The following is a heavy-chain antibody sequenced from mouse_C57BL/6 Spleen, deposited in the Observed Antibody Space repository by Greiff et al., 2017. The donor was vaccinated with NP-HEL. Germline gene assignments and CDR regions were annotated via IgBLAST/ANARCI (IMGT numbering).Heavy chain of an antibody. D-gene: IGHD2-5*01. Sequence: QVQLQQSGAELVKPGASVKLSCKASGYTFTSYWMQWVKQRPGQGLEWIREIDPSDSYTNYNQKFKGKATLTVDTSSSTAYMQLSSLTSEDSAVYYCARVESNYRGAMDYWGQGTSVTVSS. J-gene: IGHJ4*01. CDR1: GYTFTSYW. CDR3: ARVESNYRGAMDY. CDR2: IDPSDSYT. V-gene: IGHV1-50*01.